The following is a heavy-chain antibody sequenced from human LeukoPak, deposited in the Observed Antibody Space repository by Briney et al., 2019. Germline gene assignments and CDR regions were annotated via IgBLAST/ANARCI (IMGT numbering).Heavy chain of an antibody. CDR3: ARVGVQSLAFDI. CDR2: IYYSGST. V-gene: IGHV4-31*03. J-gene: IGHJ3*02. Sequence: PSETLSLTCTASGGSICSGGYYWSWIRQHPGKGLEWIGYIYYSGSTYYNPSLKSRVTISVDTSKNQFSLKLSSVTAADTAVYYCARVGVQSLAFDIWGQGTMVTVSS. CDR1: GGSICSGGYY. D-gene: IGHD2-8*01.